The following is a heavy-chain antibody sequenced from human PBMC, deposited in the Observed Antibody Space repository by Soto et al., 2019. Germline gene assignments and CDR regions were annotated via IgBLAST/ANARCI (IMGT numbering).Heavy chain of an antibody. CDR2: ISSSSSTI. V-gene: IGHV3-48*01. CDR3: ARDRRYSSSSDRNAFDI. Sequence: GGSLRLSCAASGFTFSSYSMNWVRQAPGKGLEWVSYISSSSSTIYYADSVKGRFTISRDNAKNSLYLQMNSLRAEDTAVYYCARDRRYSSSSDRNAFDIWGQGTMVTV. J-gene: IGHJ3*02. D-gene: IGHD6-6*01. CDR1: GFTFSSYS.